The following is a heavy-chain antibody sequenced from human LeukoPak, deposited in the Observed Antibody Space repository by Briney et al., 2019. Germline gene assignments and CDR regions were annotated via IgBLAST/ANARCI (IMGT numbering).Heavy chain of an antibody. D-gene: IGHD6-13*01. CDR1: GYTFTSYA. J-gene: IGHJ3*02. Sequence: GASVKVSCKASGYTFTSYAMNWVRQAPGQGLEWMGWINTNTGNPTYAQGFTGRFVFSLDTSVSTAYLQISSLKAEDAAVYYCAREWYSSSAETDAFDIWGQGTMVTVSS. CDR3: AREWYSSSAETDAFDI. CDR2: INTNTGNP. V-gene: IGHV7-4-1*02.